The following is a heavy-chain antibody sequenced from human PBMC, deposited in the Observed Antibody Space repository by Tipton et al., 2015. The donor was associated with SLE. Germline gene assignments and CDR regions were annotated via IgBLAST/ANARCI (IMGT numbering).Heavy chain of an antibody. CDR3: ARVGFWSGYSIDYFDY. CDR1: GDSISSSKW. J-gene: IGHJ4*02. D-gene: IGHD3-3*01. CDR2: INHSGST. V-gene: IGHV4-4*02. Sequence: TLSLTCTVSGDSISSSKWWSWVRQPPGKGLEWIGEINHSGSTNYNPSLKSRVTISVDTSKNQFSLKLSSVTAADTAVYYCARVGFWSGYSIDYFDYWGQGTLVTVSS.